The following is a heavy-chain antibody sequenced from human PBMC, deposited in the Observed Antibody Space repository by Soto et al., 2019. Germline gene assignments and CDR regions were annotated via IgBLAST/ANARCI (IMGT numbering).Heavy chain of an antibody. CDR1: GFTFSSYW. CDR3: ARDGGLTTPARYYYYYIDV. D-gene: IGHD2-15*01. Sequence: PGGSLRLSCAASGFTFSSYWMHWVRQAPGKGLVWVSRINSDGSSTSYADSVKGRFTISRDNAKNTLYLQMNSLRAEDTAVYYCARDGGLTTPARYYYYYIDVWGKGTTVTVSS. J-gene: IGHJ6*03. CDR2: INSDGSST. V-gene: IGHV3-74*01.